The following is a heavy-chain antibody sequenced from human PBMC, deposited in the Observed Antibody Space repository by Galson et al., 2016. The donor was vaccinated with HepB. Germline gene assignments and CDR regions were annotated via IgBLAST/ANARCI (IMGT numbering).Heavy chain of an antibody. D-gene: IGHD5-18*01. V-gene: IGHV3-33*01. J-gene: IGHJ4*02. CDR1: GFTFSSYG. CDR2: IWFDGSNK. CDR3: ARDSGYGSWYFDY. Sequence: SLRLSCAASGFTFSSYGMHWVRQAPGKGLEWVAVIWFDGSNKYYADSVKGRFTISRDNFKNTLYLQMNSLRAGDTAVYYCARDSGYGSWYFDYWGQGTLVTVSS.